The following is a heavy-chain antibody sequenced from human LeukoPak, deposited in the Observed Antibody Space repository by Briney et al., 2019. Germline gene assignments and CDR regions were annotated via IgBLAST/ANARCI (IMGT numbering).Heavy chain of an antibody. V-gene: IGHV3-7*03. Sequence: GGSLRLSCAASGFTFSTYWMTWVRQAPGKGLEWEANIKQDGGEKYYVDSVEGRFTISRDNAQNSLYLQMNSLRVEDTAIYYCSRDSGSGYTSYWGQGTLVTVSS. CDR3: SRDSGSGYTSY. CDR2: IKQDGGEK. D-gene: IGHD6-19*01. J-gene: IGHJ4*02. CDR1: GFTFSTYW.